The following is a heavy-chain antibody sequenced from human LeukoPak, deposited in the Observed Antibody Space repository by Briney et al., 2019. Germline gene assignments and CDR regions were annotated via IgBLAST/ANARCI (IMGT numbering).Heavy chain of an antibody. J-gene: IGHJ3*02. CDR2: IYYSGST. CDR3: ARHSSALFLEWLFAFDI. D-gene: IGHD3-3*01. CDR1: RHPLSNHY. V-gene: IGHV4-59*08. Sequence: SETLLLTCTVPRHPLSNHYWSSIRQPPAKGLGWIEHIYYSGSTNYNPSLKSHVSISVDTAKNQFSLKLRSVTAPASAVFYCARHSSALFLEWLFAFDIWGQGTMATVSS.